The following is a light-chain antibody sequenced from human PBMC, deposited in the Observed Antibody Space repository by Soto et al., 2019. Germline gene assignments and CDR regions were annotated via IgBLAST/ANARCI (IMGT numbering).Light chain of an antibody. J-gene: IGLJ2*01. V-gene: IGLV2-23*03. CDR2: EGS. CDR3: CSYAGSSAFVV. Sequence: QSALTQPASVSGSPGQSITISCTGTSSDVGSYNLVSWYQHHPGKAPKLMIYEGSNRPSGVSNRFSGSKSGNTASLTISGLQAEDEADYHCCSYAGSSAFVVFGGGTKLTVL. CDR1: SSDVGSYNL.